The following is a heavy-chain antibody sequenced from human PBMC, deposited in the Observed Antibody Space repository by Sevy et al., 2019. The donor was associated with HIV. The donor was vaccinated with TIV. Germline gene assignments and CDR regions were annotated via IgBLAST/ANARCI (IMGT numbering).Heavy chain of an antibody. J-gene: IGHJ4*02. CDR2: ISSSSSTI. V-gene: IGHV3-48*02. CDR3: AREQSEALDY. Sequence: LSLTCAASGFTLSTYNMNWVRQAPGKGLEWVSYISSSSSTIYYADSVKGRFTISRDNAKNSLYLQMNSLRDEDTAVYYCAREQSEALDYWGQGTLVTVSS. CDR1: GFTLSTYN.